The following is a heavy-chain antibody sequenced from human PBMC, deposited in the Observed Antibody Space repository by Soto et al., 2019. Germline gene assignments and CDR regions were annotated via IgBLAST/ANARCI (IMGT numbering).Heavy chain of an antibody. Sequence: PSATLSLTCTASGGSISRSYWSWSRQPPGKGLEWIGYIYYSGSTNYNPSLKGRATISVDTSKNQFSLKLSSVTAADTAVYYCARDHPNLAAARIHSWYDAWGQGTLVTESS. CDR1: GGSISRSY. V-gene: IGHV4-59*01. D-gene: IGHD6-13*01. CDR3: ARDHPNLAAARIHSWYDA. J-gene: IGHJ5*02. CDR2: IYYSGST.